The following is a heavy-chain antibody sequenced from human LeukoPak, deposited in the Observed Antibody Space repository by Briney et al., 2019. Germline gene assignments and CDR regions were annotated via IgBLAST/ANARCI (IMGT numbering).Heavy chain of an antibody. CDR1: GYTFTSYG. CDR3: ARERVSDTAMAHSDY. CDR2: ISAYNGNT. V-gene: IGHV1-18*01. J-gene: IGHJ4*02. D-gene: IGHD5-18*01. Sequence: ASAKVSCKASGYTFTSYGISWVRQAPGQGLEWMGWISAYNGNTNYAQRLQGGVTMTTDTSTSTAYMELRSLRSEDTAVYYCARERVSDTAMAHSDYWGQGTLVTVSS.